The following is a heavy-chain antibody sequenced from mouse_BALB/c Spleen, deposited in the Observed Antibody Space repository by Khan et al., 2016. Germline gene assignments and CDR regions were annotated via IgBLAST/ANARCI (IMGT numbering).Heavy chain of an antibody. CDR1: GYSITSHYS. Sequence: EVQLVESGPDLVKPSQSLSLTCTVTGYSITSHYSWHWIRHFPGNKLEWMGYIYYSGSTNYNPSLKSRISITRDTSKNQFFLQLNSVTTEDTAAYYCARSSSGYWYYYDYWGQGTTLTVSS. V-gene: IGHV3-1*02. J-gene: IGHJ2*01. D-gene: IGHD3-1*01. CDR3: ARSSSGYWYYYDY. CDR2: IYYSGST.